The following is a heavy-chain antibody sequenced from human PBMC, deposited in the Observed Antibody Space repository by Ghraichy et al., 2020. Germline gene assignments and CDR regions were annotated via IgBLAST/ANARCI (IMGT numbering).Heavy chain of an antibody. CDR2: IKYDGSAE. Sequence: GALRLSCAASGFAYSSYWMNWVRQAPGKGLEWVAYIKYDGSAEYYVDSVKGRFAISRDNTKNSLFLQMNSLRAEDTAVYYCARGWGRFDYWGQGTLVTVSS. D-gene: IGHD2-21*02. V-gene: IGHV3-7*01. CDR1: GFAYSSYW. J-gene: IGHJ4*02. CDR3: ARGWGRFDY.